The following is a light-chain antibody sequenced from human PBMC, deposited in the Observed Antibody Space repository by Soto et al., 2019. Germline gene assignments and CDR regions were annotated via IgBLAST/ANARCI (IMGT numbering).Light chain of an antibody. Sequence: EIVLTQSPGTLSLSPGERATLSCRASQSVSSSFLAWYQQKPGQAPRLLIYGASSRATGIPDRFSGSGSGTDFTLTISRLEPEDFAVYYCQQHDNSPWTFGQGTKVEIK. CDR2: GAS. CDR3: QQHDNSPWT. V-gene: IGKV3-20*01. CDR1: QSVSSSF. J-gene: IGKJ1*01.